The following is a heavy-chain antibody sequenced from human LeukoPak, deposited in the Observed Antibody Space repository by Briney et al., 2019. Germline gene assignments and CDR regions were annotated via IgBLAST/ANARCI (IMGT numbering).Heavy chain of an antibody. J-gene: IGHJ4*02. CDR1: GLTLSSNS. CDR2: IYTGGTT. V-gene: IGHV3-66*01. Sequence: GGSLRLSCAASGLTLSSNSMSWVRQAPGKGLVWVSVIYTGGTTYYADSVKGRFTISRDNSKNTLYLQMNSQGADDTAVYYCARDVAAPGGVYFDYWGQGTLVTVSS. CDR3: ARDVAAPGGVYFDY. D-gene: IGHD3-16*01.